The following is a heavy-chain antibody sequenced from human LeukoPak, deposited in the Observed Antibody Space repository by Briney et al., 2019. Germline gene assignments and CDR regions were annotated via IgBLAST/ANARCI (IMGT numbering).Heavy chain of an antibody. J-gene: IGHJ4*02. Sequence: SETLSLTCTVSGGSISSGGYFWSWIRQHPGKGLEWIGYSYFSGSSSYTPSLKSRLTISVDTSKNQFSLRLSSVTAADTAVYYCARERYYFDSSGYYQGVYYFDFWGQGTLVTVSS. CDR1: GGSISSGGYF. V-gene: IGHV4-31*03. CDR2: SYFSGSS. CDR3: ARERYYFDSSGYYQGVYYFDF. D-gene: IGHD3-22*01.